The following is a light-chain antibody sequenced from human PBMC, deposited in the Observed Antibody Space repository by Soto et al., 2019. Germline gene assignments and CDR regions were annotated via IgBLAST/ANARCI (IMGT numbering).Light chain of an antibody. CDR2: GAS. CDR1: QSVRSNY. V-gene: IGKV3-20*01. Sequence: EIVLTQSLGAPSLSPRERATLSCRASQSVRSNYLAGYQQKPGQAPRPLIYGASSRATGIPDRFSGSGARTDCTLTISRLESEDFAVYYCQQYGTSPWTCGQGTKVDIK. J-gene: IGKJ1*01. CDR3: QQYGTSPWT.